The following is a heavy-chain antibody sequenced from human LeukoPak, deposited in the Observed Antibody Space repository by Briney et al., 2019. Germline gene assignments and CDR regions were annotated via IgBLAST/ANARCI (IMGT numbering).Heavy chain of an antibody. J-gene: IGHJ4*02. Sequence: SETLSLTCTVSGGSISSYYWSWIRQPPGKGLEWIGYIYYSGSTNYNPSLKSRVTISVDTSKNQSSLKLSSVNAADTAVYYCARVDSSGWGIFDYWGQGTLVTVSS. CDR1: GGSISSYY. CDR3: ARVDSSGWGIFDY. V-gene: IGHV4-59*01. CDR2: IYYSGST. D-gene: IGHD6-19*01.